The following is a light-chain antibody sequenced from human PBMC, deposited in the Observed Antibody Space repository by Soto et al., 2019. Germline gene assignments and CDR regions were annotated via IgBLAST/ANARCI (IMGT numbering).Light chain of an antibody. CDR3: QKYSSVPV. V-gene: IGKV1-27*01. CDR1: QDIRNF. CDR2: AAS. Sequence: DIQMTQSPTSLSASVGDRVTITCRASQDIRNFVAWYQQKPGKAPKLLIYAASTLQSGVPSRFIGSGSGTDFTLTINSLQPEDVATYYCQKYSSVPVFGPGTKVEIK. J-gene: IGKJ3*01.